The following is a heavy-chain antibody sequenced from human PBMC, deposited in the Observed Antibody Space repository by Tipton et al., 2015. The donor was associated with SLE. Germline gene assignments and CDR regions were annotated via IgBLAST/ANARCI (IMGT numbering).Heavy chain of an antibody. CDR3: ARDPGGVTAEYVQH. CDR1: GGSISSYY. Sequence: TLSLTCTVSGGSISSYYWSWIRQPAGKGLEWIGRISTSGSTNYNPSLKSRVTMSVDTSKNQFSLKLSSVTAADTAVYYCARDPGGVTAEYVQHWGQGTLVTVSS. J-gene: IGHJ1*01. V-gene: IGHV4-4*07. D-gene: IGHD3-10*01. CDR2: ISTSGST.